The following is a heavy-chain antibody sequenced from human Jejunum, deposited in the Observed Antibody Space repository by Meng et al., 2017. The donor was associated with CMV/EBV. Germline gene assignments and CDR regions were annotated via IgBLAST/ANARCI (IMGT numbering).Heavy chain of an antibody. CDR1: GDSITGYY. J-gene: IGHJ4*02. CDR3: ARASNSAGWYGFDY. Sequence: QVQLQESGPGLVKPSETLPLTCTVSGDSITGYYYNWIRQPAGKGLEWIGRVYTSGSTNYSPSLKSRVTMSVDTSMKQLSLKLTSVTAADTAVYYCARASNSAGWYGFDYWGQGTLVTVSS. V-gene: IGHV4-4*07. D-gene: IGHD6-19*01. CDR2: VYTSGST.